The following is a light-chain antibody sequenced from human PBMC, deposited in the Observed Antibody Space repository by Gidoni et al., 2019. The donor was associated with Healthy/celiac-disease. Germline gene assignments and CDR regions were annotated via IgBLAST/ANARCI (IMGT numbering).Light chain of an antibody. V-gene: IGKV3-20*01. CDR2: GAS. Sequence: EIVLTQSPGTLSLSPGERATLSCRASQSVSSSYSAWYQQKPGQAPRLLIYGASSRATGIPDRFSGSWSGTDFTLTISRLEPEDFAVYYCQQYGSSPRLTFGGXTKVEIK. CDR3: QQYGSSPRLT. CDR1: QSVSSSY. J-gene: IGKJ4*01.